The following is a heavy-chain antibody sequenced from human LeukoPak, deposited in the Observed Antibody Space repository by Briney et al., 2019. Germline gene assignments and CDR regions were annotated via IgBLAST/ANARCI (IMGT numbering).Heavy chain of an antibody. Sequence: SETLSLTCTVSGGSISSYYWSWIRQPAGKGLEWIRRIYTRGSTNYNPSLKSRVTMSVDTSKNQYSLKLRSVTAADTAVYYCARGAYYDYWSGYYQSNWFDPWGQGTLVTVSS. V-gene: IGHV4-4*07. CDR3: ARGAYYDYWSGYYQSNWFDP. CDR2: IYTRGST. D-gene: IGHD3-3*01. J-gene: IGHJ5*02. CDR1: GGSISSYY.